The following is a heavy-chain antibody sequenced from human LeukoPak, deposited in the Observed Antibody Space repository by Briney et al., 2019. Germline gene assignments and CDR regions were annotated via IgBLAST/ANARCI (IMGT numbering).Heavy chain of an antibody. CDR1: GFTFSSNW. CDR2: IKPDGSAG. V-gene: IGHV3-7*03. CDR3: AKTRPLDSSSWSHGDY. J-gene: IGHJ4*02. Sequence: GGSLRLSCATSGFTFSSNWMSWVRHVPGRGLDWVANIKPDGSAGHYAASVKGRFTVSRDNSKNTLYLQMNSLRAEDTAVYYCAKTRPLDSSSWSHGDYWGQGTLVTVSS. D-gene: IGHD6-13*01.